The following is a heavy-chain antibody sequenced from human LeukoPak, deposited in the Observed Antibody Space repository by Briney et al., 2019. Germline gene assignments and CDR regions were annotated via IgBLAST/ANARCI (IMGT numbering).Heavy chain of an antibody. CDR1: GFSFNNYW. CDR3: ATTPRDIVVVPAAIDYYYYYMDV. D-gene: IGHD2-2*01. Sequence: GGSLRLSCVASGFSFNNYWMHWVRQAPGKGLEWVSRIDNDGSTRYADSVKGRFTISRDNAKNTLYLQMNSLRAEDTAVYYCATTPRDIVVVPAAIDYYYYYMDVWGKGTTVTVSS. J-gene: IGHJ6*03. CDR2: IDNDGST. V-gene: IGHV3-74*01.